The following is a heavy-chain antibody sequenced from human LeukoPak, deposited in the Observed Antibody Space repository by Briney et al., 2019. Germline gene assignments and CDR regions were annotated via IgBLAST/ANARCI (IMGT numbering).Heavy chain of an antibody. D-gene: IGHD3-3*01. CDR3: ARKITIFGVVAFDY. CDR1: GGSISSYY. Sequence: PSETLSLTCTVSGGSISSYYWSWIRQPPGKGLEWIGYIYYSESTNYNPSLKSRVTISVDTSKNQFSLKLSSVTAADTAVYYCARKITIFGVVAFDYWGQGTLVTVSS. CDR2: IYYSEST. V-gene: IGHV4-59*08. J-gene: IGHJ4*02.